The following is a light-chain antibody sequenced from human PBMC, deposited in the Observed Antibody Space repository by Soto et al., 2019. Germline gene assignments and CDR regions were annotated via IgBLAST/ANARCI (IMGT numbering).Light chain of an antibody. CDR2: VAS. CDR3: QQYNDWPPT. CDR1: QHVRSH. J-gene: IGKJ1*01. Sequence: EIVMTQSPATLSVSPGERATLSCRASQHVRSHLAWYQQKPGQAPRLLIYVASTRATGIPARFSGSGSGTEFTLTISSLQSEDFALYYCQQYNDWPPTFGQGTK. V-gene: IGKV3-15*01.